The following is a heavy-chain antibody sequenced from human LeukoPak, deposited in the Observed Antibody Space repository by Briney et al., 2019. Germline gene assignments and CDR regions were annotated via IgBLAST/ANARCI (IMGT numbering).Heavy chain of an antibody. V-gene: IGHV3-30*04. CDR3: ARDLRKAYYYGMDV. D-gene: IGHD5/OR15-5a*01. Sequence: PGGSLRLSCAASGFTFSSYAMHWVRQAPGKGLEWVAVISYDGSNKYYADSVKGRFTISRDNSKNTLYLQMNSLRAEDTAVYYCARDLRKAYYYGMDVWGQGTTVTVSS. J-gene: IGHJ6*02. CDR2: ISYDGSNK. CDR1: GFTFSSYA.